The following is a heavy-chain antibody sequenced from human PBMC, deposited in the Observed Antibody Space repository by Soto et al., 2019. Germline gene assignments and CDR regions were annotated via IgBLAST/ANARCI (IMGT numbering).Heavy chain of an antibody. CDR3: ARQILVGPNNWSDP. V-gene: IGHV4-59*01. J-gene: IGHJ5*02. CDR2: IYYGGTT. D-gene: IGHD1-26*01. Sequence: PSETLSLTCTVSGDSISGYYWTWIRQPPGKGLGWIGYIYYGGTTNYNPSLKSRVTMSIDTSKNHFSLKLSSVTAADTAVYYCARQILVGPNNWSDPWGQGTLVTVSS. CDR1: GDSISGYY.